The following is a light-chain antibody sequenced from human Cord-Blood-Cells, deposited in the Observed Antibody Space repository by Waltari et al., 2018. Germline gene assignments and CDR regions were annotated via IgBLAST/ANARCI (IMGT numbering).Light chain of an antibody. V-gene: IGLV2-14*01. Sequence: QSALTQPASVSGSPGQSITISCTGTSIDVGGYNYVSWYQQHPGKAPKRMIYEVSNRPSGVSNRFSGSKSGNTASLTISGLQAEDEADYYCSSYTSSSTLVFGGGTKLTVL. CDR3: SSYTSSSTLV. J-gene: IGLJ2*01. CDR2: EVS. CDR1: SIDVGGYNY.